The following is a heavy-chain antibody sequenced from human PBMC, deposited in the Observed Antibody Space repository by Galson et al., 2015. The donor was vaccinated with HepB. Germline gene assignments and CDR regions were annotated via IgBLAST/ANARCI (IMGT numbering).Heavy chain of an antibody. CDR1: GFTFSSYW. CDR3: ARVRGSYSLDY. D-gene: IGHD1-26*01. Sequence: SLRLSCAASGFTFSSYWMSQVRQAPGKGLEWVANIKQDGSEKYYVDSVKGRFTISRDNAKNSLYLQMNSLRAEDAAVYYCARVRGSYSLDYWGQGTLVAVSS. J-gene: IGHJ4*02. CDR2: IKQDGSEK. V-gene: IGHV3-7*03.